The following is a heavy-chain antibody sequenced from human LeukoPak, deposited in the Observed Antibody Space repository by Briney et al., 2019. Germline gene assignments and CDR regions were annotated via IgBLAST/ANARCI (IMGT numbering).Heavy chain of an antibody. Sequence: ASETLPLTCTVSGGSISSYYWSWIRQPPGKGLEWIGYIYYSGSTNYNPSLKSRVTISVDTSKNQFSLKLSSVTAADTAVYYCARGTDIAVGGEYYFDYWDQGTLVTVSS. V-gene: IGHV4-59*12. D-gene: IGHD6-19*01. CDR2: IYYSGST. CDR3: ARGTDIAVGGEYYFDY. CDR1: GGSISSYY. J-gene: IGHJ4*02.